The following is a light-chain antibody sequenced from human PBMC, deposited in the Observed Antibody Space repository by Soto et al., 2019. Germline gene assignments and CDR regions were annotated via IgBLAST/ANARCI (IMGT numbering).Light chain of an antibody. CDR2: SNN. V-gene: IGLV1-44*01. CDR1: SSNIGSNS. CDR3: ATWDDSLNAYV. J-gene: IGLJ1*01. Sequence: QSVLTQPPSVSGTPAQRVTISCSGSSSNIGSNSVNWYHQLPGTAPRLLIYSNNQRPSGVPDRFSGSKSGTSASLAISGLQSEDDADYYCATWDDSLNAYVFGFGTKVTVL.